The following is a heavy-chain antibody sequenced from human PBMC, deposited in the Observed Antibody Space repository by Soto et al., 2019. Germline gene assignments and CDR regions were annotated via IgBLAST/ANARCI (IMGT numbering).Heavy chain of an antibody. D-gene: IGHD1-7*01. V-gene: IGHV6-1*01. Sequence: SQTLSLTCAISGDSVSSNSAAWNWIRQSPSRGLEWLGRTYYRSRWYNDYAVSVKSRITVNPDTSKNQFSLHLNSVTPEDTAVYYCAGTTAPQWYYKDAWYKGTAVTVSS. CDR2: TYYRSRWYN. J-gene: IGHJ6*03. CDR3: AGTTAPQWYYKDA. CDR1: GDSVSSNSAA.